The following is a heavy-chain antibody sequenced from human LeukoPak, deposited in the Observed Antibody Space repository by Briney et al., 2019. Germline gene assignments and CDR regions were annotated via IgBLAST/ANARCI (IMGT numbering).Heavy chain of an antibody. D-gene: IGHD4-23*01. CDR1: GFTFSSYS. J-gene: IGHJ4*02. Sequence: GGSLRLSCAASGFTFSSYSMNWVRQAPGKGLEWVSSISSSSSYIYYADSVKGRFTISRDNAKNSLYLQMNSLRAEDTAVYYCARGALRWYPQVDYWGQGTLVTVSS. CDR3: ARGALRWYPQVDY. V-gene: IGHV3-21*01. CDR2: ISSSSSYI.